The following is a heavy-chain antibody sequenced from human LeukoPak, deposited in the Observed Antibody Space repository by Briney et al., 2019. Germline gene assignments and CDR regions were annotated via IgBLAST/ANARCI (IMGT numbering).Heavy chain of an antibody. CDR3: ARDRYGDGFAHLDY. V-gene: IGHV1-2*02. CDR2: ITPRGGT. J-gene: IGHJ4*02. CDR1: GYTFTYYA. D-gene: IGHD5-24*01. Sequence: GASVKVSCKASGYTFTYYAMHWVRQAPGQGLEWMGWITPRGGTNYAQKFQGRVAITWDTSITTAYMDLSRLTSDDTAVYYCARDRYGDGFAHLDYWGQGALVTVSS.